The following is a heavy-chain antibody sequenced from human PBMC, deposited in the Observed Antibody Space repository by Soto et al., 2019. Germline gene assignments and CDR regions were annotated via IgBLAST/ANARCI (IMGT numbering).Heavy chain of an antibody. J-gene: IGHJ6*02. CDR1: GYSFTSYW. V-gene: IGHV5-51*01. Sequence: PGESLKISCKGSGYSFTSYWIGWVRQMPGKGLEWMGIIYPGDSDTRYSPSFQGQVTISADKSISTAYLQWSSLKASDAAMYYCARHEHHSSSFYYYYYGMDVWGQGTTVTVSS. CDR2: IYPGDSDT. D-gene: IGHD6-13*01. CDR3: ARHEHHSSSFYYYYYGMDV.